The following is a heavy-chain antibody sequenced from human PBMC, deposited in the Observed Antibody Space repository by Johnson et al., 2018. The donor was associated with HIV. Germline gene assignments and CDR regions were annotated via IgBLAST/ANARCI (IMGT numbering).Heavy chain of an antibody. Sequence: QVQLVESGGGVVQPGGSLRLSCAASGVIFSSYGMQWVRQAPGKGLEWVAFIRYDGSNGYYVDSVEGRFTISRDTSNNPLFMQWNSLRSEDTAVYYCAKAQRNYRGASDIWGQGTRVTVSS. D-gene: IGHD1-7*01. CDR1: GVIFSSYG. J-gene: IGHJ3*02. CDR2: IRYDGSNG. V-gene: IGHV3-30*02. CDR3: AKAQRNYRGASDI.